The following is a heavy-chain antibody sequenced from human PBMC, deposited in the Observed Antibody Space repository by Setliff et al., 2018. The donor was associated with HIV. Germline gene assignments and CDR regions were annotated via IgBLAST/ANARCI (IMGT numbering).Heavy chain of an antibody. CDR2: FDPKDGET. D-gene: IGHD6-13*01. CDR3: ATLSSSWTGYFDS. V-gene: IGHV1-24*01. CDR1: GYTLAELS. Sequence: ASVKVSSKISGYTLAELSIHWVRQAPGKGLEWMGGFDPKDGETIYAQKLQGRVTMTEGTSTDIAYMDLSSLRSEDTAVYYCATLSSSWTGYFDSWGQGTLVTV. J-gene: IGHJ4*02.